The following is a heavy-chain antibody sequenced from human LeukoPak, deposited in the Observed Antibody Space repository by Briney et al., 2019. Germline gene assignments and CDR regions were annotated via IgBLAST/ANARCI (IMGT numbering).Heavy chain of an antibody. V-gene: IGHV1-2*02. Sequence: ASVKVSCKASGYTFTGYYMHWVRQAPGQGLEWMGWINPNSGGTNYAQKFQGRVTMTRDTSISTAYMELSRLRSDDTAVYYYARGLSVVVVVAANWFDPWGQGTLVTVSS. CDR1: GYTFTGYY. D-gene: IGHD2-15*01. J-gene: IGHJ5*02. CDR3: ARGLSVVVVVAANWFDP. CDR2: INPNSGGT.